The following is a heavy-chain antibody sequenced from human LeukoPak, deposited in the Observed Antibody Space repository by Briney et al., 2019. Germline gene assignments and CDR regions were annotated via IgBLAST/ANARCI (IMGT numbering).Heavy chain of an antibody. D-gene: IGHD2-15*01. CDR3: AKSLVSGGSCYSCFDY. CDR2: ITGSGENT. V-gene: IGHV3-23*01. CDR1: GFSFASYA. Sequence: GGSLRLSCAASGFSFASYAMGLVRQSPGKRLEWASGITGSGENTYYAGSAKGRFTISRDNSKNTLYLQMNSLRPEDTAVYYCAKSLVSGGSCYSCFDYWGQGTLVTVSS. J-gene: IGHJ4*02.